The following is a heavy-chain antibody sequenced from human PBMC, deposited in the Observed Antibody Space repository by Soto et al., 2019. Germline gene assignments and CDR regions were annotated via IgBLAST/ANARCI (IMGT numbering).Heavy chain of an antibody. D-gene: IGHD3-22*01. V-gene: IGHV3-23*01. J-gene: IGHJ4*02. CDR1: GLTFSSSA. CDR3: AKDRGATMIVAGAPFRYFDY. Sequence: GGSLRLSCAASGLTFSSSAMNWVRQAPGKGLEWVSAISGSGGSTYYADSVKGRFTISRDNSKNTLYLQMNSLRADDTAVYYCAKDRGATMIVAGAPFRYFDYWGQGTLVTVSS. CDR2: ISGSGGST.